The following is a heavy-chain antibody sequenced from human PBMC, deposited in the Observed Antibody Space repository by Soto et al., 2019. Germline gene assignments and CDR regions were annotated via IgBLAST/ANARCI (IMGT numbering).Heavy chain of an antibody. CDR1: GFSLSTSGVG. Sequence: QITLKESGPTLVKPTQTLTLTCNFSGFSLSTSGVGVGWIRQPPGKALEWLALIYWDDDKRYSPSLKSRLTITKDPSKNQVVLTMTNMDPVDTATYYCVHIRYGSGLFDYWGQGTLVTVSS. CDR2: IYWDDDK. CDR3: VHIRYGSGLFDY. V-gene: IGHV2-5*02. D-gene: IGHD3-10*01. J-gene: IGHJ4*02.